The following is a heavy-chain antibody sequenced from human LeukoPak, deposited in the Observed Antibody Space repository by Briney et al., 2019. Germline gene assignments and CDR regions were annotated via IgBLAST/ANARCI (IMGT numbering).Heavy chain of an antibody. V-gene: IGHV3-23*01. CDR3: ANELSRVIAAAGTWFY. D-gene: IGHD6-13*01. J-gene: IGHJ4*02. CDR2: LSLRGGST. Sequence: PGASLRLSCAAPGFPFSSYAMSWVRQAPPRGLEWVSGLSLRGGSTYYADSVNGRFTISRDNSMNTLYLQMNSLRAEDTAVYYCANELSRVIAAAGTWFYWGQGTLVTVSS. CDR1: GFPFSSYA.